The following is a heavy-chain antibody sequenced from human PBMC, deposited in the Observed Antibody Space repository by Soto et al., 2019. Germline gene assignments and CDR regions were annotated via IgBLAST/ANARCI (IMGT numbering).Heavy chain of an antibody. CDR3: ARVHTSGPYHYGLDV. V-gene: IGHV4-31*03. Sequence: QVQLQESGPGLVKPSQTLSLTCTVSGVSISSGGYCWSWIRHHPGKGLEWIGYIYYSGSTYYNPSLKSRITMSLDTSKNQSSLKLSSVTAADTAVYYCARVHTSGPYHYGLDVWGQGTTVTVSS. CDR2: IYYSGST. D-gene: IGHD3-10*01. CDR1: GVSISSGGYC. J-gene: IGHJ6*02.